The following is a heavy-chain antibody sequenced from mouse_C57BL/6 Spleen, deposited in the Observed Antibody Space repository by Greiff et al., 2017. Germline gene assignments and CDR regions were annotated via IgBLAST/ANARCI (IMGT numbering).Heavy chain of an antibody. CDR3: TTSDGNLHLAGIAY. Sequence: EVQLQESGAELVRPGASVKLSCTASGFNIKDYYMHWVKQRPDQGLEWIGRIDPEDGDTEYAPKFQGKANMTADTSSNTAYLQLSSLTSEDTAVYYCTTSDGNLHLAGIAYWGQGTLVTVAA. V-gene: IGHV14-1*01. CDR1: GFNIKDYY. J-gene: IGHJ3*01. D-gene: IGHD2-1*01. CDR2: IDPEDGDT.